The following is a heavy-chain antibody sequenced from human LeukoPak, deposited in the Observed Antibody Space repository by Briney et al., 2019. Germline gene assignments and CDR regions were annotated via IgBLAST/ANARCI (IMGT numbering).Heavy chain of an antibody. CDR1: GGSISSGDYY. V-gene: IGHV4-30-4*08. Sequence: KSSQTLSLTCTVSGGSISSGDYYWSWIRQPPGKGLEWIGYIYYSGSTYYNPSLKSRVTISVDTSKNQFSLKLSSVTAADTAVYYCARGSEWPLLRRGLDNWGQGTLVTVSS. CDR2: IYYSGST. CDR3: ARGSEWPLLRRGLDN. D-gene: IGHD2-15*01. J-gene: IGHJ4*02.